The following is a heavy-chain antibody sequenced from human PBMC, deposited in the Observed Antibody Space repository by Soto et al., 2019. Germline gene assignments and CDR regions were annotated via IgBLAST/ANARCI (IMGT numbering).Heavy chain of an antibody. CDR3: ARAYNWNYGFSAFDI. J-gene: IGHJ3*02. D-gene: IGHD1-7*01. V-gene: IGHV3-11*01. CDR2: ISSSGSTI. Sequence: GGSLRLSCAASGFSFSDYYMSWIRQDPGKGLEWVSYISSSGSTIYYADSVKGRFTISRDNAKNSLYLQMNSLRAEDTAVYYCARAYNWNYGFSAFDIWGQGTMVTVSS. CDR1: GFSFSDYY.